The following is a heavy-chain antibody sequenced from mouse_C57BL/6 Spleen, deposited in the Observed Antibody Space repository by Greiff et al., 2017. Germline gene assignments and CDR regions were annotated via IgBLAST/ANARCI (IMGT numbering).Heavy chain of an antibody. CDR3: ARGGAGYDTWFAY. J-gene: IGHJ3*01. Sequence: VQLQQSGAELVKPGASVKISCKASGYAFSSYWMNWVKQRPGKGLEWIGQIYPGDGDTNYNGKFKGKATLTADKSSSTAYMQLSSLTSEDSAVYFCARGGAGYDTWFAYWGQGTLVTVAA. CDR2: IYPGDGDT. V-gene: IGHV1-80*01. D-gene: IGHD2-2*01. CDR1: GYAFSSYW.